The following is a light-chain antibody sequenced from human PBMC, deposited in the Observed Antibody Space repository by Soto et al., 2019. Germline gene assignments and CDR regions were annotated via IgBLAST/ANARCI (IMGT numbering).Light chain of an antibody. CDR1: QGIGDD. CDR3: LQHNTSPWT. Sequence: DIQMTQSPSSLSASVGDRVIITCRASQGIGDDLGWCQQKPGKAPKRLIYAASSLQSGVPSRFSGSGSGTDFTLAISSLQPDDFASYYCLQHNTSPWTFGPGTKVEVK. CDR2: AAS. J-gene: IGKJ1*01. V-gene: IGKV1-17*01.